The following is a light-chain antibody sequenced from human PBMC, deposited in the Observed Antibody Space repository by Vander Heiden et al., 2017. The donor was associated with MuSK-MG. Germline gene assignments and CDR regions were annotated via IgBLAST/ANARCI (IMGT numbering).Light chain of an antibody. J-gene: IGLJ2*01. CDR1: SGGIASDY. CDR3: QSFDSSNQGV. Sequence: NFMLTQPHSVSESPGKTVIISCTRSSGGIASDYVQWYQQRPGSSPTTVIYENDERPSGVPDRFSGSIDTSSNSASLTISGLKTEDEADYYCQSFDSSNQGVFGGGTKLTVL. V-gene: IGLV6-57*01. CDR2: END.